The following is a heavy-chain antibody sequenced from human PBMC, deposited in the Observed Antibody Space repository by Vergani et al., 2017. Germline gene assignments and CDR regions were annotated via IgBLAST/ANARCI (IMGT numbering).Heavy chain of an antibody. CDR1: GFTFSDYY. V-gene: IGHV3-11*05. CDR2: ISSSSSYT. CDR3: AKGAVYYYYYGMDV. Sequence: QVQLVESGGGLVKPGGSLRLSCAASGFTFSDYYMSWIRQAPGKGLEWVSYISSSSSYTNYADSVKGRFTISRDNAKNSLYLQMNSLRAEDTAVYYCAKGAVYYYYYGMDVWGQGTTVTVSS. J-gene: IGHJ6*02.